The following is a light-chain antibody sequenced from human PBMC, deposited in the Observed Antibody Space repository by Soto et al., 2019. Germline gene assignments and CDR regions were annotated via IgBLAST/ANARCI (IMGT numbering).Light chain of an antibody. CDR3: QQYNNWPPDRT. Sequence: EIVMTQSPATLSVSPGERATLSCRASPSVGSNLAWYQQKPGQAPRLLIYGASTRATGIPDRLSGSGSGTEFTLTISSLQSEDCAIYFCQQYNNWPPDRTFGQGTKVEIK. CDR2: GAS. J-gene: IGKJ1*01. CDR1: PSVGSN. V-gene: IGKV3-15*01.